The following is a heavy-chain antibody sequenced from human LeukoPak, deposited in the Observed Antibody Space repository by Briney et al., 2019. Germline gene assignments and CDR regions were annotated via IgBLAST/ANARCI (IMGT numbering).Heavy chain of an antibody. CDR2: INTDGTST. Sequence: GGSLRLSCAASGFTFSSYSMNWVRQAPGKGLVWVSRINTDGTSTSYADSVKGRFTISRDNAKNTVDLQMNSLRGEDTAVYYCARDAGDCGGDCPRWFDPWGQGTLVTVSS. J-gene: IGHJ5*02. CDR3: ARDAGDCGGDCPRWFDP. CDR1: GFTFSSYS. V-gene: IGHV3-74*01. D-gene: IGHD2-21*02.